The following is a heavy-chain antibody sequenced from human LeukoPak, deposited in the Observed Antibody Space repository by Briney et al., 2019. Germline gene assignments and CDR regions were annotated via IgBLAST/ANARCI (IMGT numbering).Heavy chain of an antibody. CDR3: ARLSGDFWSGYHYYMDV. D-gene: IGHD3-3*01. Sequence: SETLSFTCAVYGGSFSGYYWSWIRQPPGKGLEWIGEINHSGSTNYNPSLKSRVTISVDTSKNQFSLKLSSVTSADPAVYYCARLSGDFWSGYHYYMDVWGKGTTVTVSS. CDR2: INHSGST. CDR1: GGSFSGYY. J-gene: IGHJ6*03. V-gene: IGHV4-34*01.